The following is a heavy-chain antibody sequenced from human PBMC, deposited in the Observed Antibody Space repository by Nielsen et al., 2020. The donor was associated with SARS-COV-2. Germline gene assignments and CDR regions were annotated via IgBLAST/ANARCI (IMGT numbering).Heavy chain of an antibody. J-gene: IGHJ6*02. CDR3: ARERGYDYVWGSYRPSYYYYGMDI. CDR1: GYTFTTYY. V-gene: IGHV1-69*13. D-gene: IGHD3-16*02. Sequence: SVKVSCKASGYTFTTYYMHWVRPALGQGLEWMGGIIPIFGTANYAQKFQGRVTITADESTSKAYMALSSLRSEDTAVYYCARERGYDYVWGSYRPSYYYYGMDIWGQGSTVTVSS. CDR2: IIPIFGTA.